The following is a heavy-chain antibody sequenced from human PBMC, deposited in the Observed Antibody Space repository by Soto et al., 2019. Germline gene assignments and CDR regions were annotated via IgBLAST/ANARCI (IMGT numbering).Heavy chain of an antibody. Sequence: QVQLQESGPGLVKPSQTLSLTCTVSGGSISSGDYYWSWIRQPPGKGLEWIGYIYYSGTTYYNPSLKSRVXXSXDXXKNQFSLKLSSVTAADTAVYYCARELLREHGGFDFWGQGTLVTVSS. D-gene: IGHD1-26*01. CDR2: IYYSGTT. CDR1: GGSISSGDYY. CDR3: ARELLREHGGFDF. J-gene: IGHJ4*02. V-gene: IGHV4-30-4*01.